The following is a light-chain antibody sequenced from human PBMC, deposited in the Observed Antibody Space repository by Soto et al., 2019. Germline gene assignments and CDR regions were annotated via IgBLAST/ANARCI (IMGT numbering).Light chain of an antibody. CDR1: SSDIGGYNY. J-gene: IGLJ1*01. V-gene: IGLV2-14*01. CDR3: SSYTSSSTLYV. CDR2: EVS. Sequence: QSVLTQPASVSGSPGQSITISCAGTSSDIGGYNYVSWYQQHPGKAPKVMIYEVSNRPSGVSNRFSGSKSGNTASLTISGLQAEDEADYDCSSYTSSSTLYVFGSGPKVTVL.